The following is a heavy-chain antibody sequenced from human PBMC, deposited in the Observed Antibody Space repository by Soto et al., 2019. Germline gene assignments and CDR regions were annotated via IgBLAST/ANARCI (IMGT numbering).Heavy chain of an antibody. J-gene: IGHJ6*02. D-gene: IGHD3-16*01. CDR2: IYYSGST. Sequence: QVQLQESGPGLVKPSETLSLTCTVSGGSISSYYWSWIRQPPGKGLEWIGYIYYSGSTNYNPSLKSRVTISVDTSKNQFSLKLSSVTAADTAVYYCARETLRGGNYYSYGMDVWGQGTTVTVSS. V-gene: IGHV4-59*01. CDR3: ARETLRGGNYYSYGMDV. CDR1: GGSISSYY.